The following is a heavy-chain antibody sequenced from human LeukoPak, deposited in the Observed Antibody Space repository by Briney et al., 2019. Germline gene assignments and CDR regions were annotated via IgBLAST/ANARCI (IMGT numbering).Heavy chain of an antibody. V-gene: IGHV1-18*01. CDR1: GYTFTSYG. CDR2: ISAYNGNS. CDR3: ARDRPSDYYGMDV. J-gene: IGHJ6*02. Sequence: RGASVKVSCKASGYTFTSYGISWVRQAPGQGLEWMGWISAYNGNSNYAQKLQGRVTMTTDTSTSTAYMELRSLRSDDTAVYYCARDRPSDYYGMDVWGQGTTVTVSS.